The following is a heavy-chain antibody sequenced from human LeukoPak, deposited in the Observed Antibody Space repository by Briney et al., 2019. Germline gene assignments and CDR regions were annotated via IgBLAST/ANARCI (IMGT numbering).Heavy chain of an antibody. CDR1: GYTFTGYH. CDR2: INPNRGGT. Sequence: ASVKVSCKASGYTFTGYHMHWVRQAPGQGLEWMGWINPNRGGTNYAQKFRGRVTMTRDASIRTAYMELSGLRSDDTAVYYCARVASTGYDGRFFGFWGQGTLVTVSS. CDR3: ARVASTGYDGRFFGF. D-gene: IGHD5-12*01. J-gene: IGHJ4*02. V-gene: IGHV1-2*02.